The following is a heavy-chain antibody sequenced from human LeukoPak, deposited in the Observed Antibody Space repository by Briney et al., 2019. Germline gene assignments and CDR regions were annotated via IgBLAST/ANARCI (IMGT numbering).Heavy chain of an antibody. CDR2: IYPGDSDT. J-gene: IGHJ5*02. CDR1: GFSFTSYW. V-gene: IGHV5-51*01. Sequence: GESLKISCKGSGFSFTSYWIGWVRQMPGKGLEWMGIIYPGDSDTRYNPSFQGQVTLSADKSTSTAYLQWSSLKASDTAMYYCARSSTNWFDPWGQGTLVTVSS. CDR3: ARSSTNWFDP. D-gene: IGHD2-8*01.